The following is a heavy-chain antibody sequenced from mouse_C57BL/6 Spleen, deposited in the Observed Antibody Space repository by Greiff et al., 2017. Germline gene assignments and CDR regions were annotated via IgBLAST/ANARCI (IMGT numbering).Heavy chain of an antibody. CDR3: AILGDYAMDY. CDR1: GYTFTSYW. Sequence: QVQLKQPGAELVKPGASVKLSCKASGYTFTSYWMHWVKQRPGQGLEWIGMIHPNSGSTNYNEKFKSKATLTVDKSSSTAYMQLSSLTSEDSAVYYCAILGDYAMDYWGQGTSVTVSS. D-gene: IGHD3-3*01. J-gene: IGHJ4*01. CDR2: IHPNSGST. V-gene: IGHV1-64*01.